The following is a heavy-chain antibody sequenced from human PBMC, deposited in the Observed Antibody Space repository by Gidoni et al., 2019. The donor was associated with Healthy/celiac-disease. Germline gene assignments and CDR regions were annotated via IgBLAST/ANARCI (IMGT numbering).Heavy chain of an antibody. V-gene: IGHV4-59*02. D-gene: IGHD2-2*01. Sequence: QVQLQASGPGLVPPSAPLSLTCTFSGGPVSRYSWSWIRQPPGKGLEWIGYIDYSGSTNYNPSLKSRDTISVDTSKNQFSLKLSSVTAADTDVYYCERARGYCSSTSCWTPNDYWGQGTLVTVSS. J-gene: IGHJ4*02. CDR1: GGPVSRYS. CDR3: ERARGYCSSTSCWTPNDY. CDR2: IDYSGST.